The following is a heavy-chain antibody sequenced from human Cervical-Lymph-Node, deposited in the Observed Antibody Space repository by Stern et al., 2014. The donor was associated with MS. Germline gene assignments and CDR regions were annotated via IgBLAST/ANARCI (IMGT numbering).Heavy chain of an antibody. D-gene: IGHD1-1*01. Sequence: VQLVESGGGVVQPGRSLRLSCAASGFTFRSFAMHWVRQAPGKGLEWVAVIAYDGSNKFYADSVKGRFTISRDNSKKTLYLQMNSLRAEDTAVYYCARDWDARYTFDYWGQGTLVTVSS. J-gene: IGHJ4*02. CDR3: ARDWDARYTFDY. CDR1: GFTFRSFA. CDR2: IAYDGSNK. V-gene: IGHV3-30*04.